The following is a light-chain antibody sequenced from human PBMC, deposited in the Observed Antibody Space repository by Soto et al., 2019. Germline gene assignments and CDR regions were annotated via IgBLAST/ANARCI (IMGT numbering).Light chain of an antibody. CDR1: SVSIASNY. V-gene: IGLV6-57*04. J-gene: IGLJ2*01. CDR3: QSYDSSNPVV. Sequence: NFMLTQPHSVSESPGKTVTISCTRSSVSIASNYVQWYQQRPGSAPTTVIYEDNQRPSGVPDRFSGSIDSSSNSASLTISGLKTEDEADYYCQSYDSSNPVVFGGGTKLTVL. CDR2: EDN.